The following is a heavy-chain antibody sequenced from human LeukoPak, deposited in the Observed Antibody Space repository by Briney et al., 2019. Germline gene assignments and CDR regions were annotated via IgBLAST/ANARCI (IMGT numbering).Heavy chain of an antibody. Sequence: GGSLRLSCAASGFTFSSYAMSWVRQAPGKGLEWVSAISGSGGSTYYADSVKGRFTISRDNSKNTLYLQRNSLRAEDTAVYYCAASPESISVAGWGQGTLVTVSS. J-gene: IGHJ4*02. CDR1: GFTFSSYA. D-gene: IGHD6-19*01. V-gene: IGHV3-23*01. CDR2: ISGSGGST. CDR3: AASPESISVAG.